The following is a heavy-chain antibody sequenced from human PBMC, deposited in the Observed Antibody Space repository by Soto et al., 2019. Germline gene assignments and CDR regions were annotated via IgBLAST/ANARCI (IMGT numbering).Heavy chain of an antibody. V-gene: IGHV1-18*04. Sequence: GASVKVSCKAPGYTFTSYGISWVRQAPGQGLEWMGWISAYNGNTNYAQKLQGRVTMTTDTSTSTAYMELRSLRSDDTAVYYCARNIAVAGYRNNWFDPWGQGTLVTVSS. CDR3: ARNIAVAGYRNNWFDP. D-gene: IGHD6-19*01. CDR1: GYTFTSYG. J-gene: IGHJ5*02. CDR2: ISAYNGNT.